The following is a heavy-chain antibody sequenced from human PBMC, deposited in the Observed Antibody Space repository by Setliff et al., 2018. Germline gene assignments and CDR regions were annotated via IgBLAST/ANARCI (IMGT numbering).Heavy chain of an antibody. D-gene: IGHD6-13*01. CDR3: ATGSLVAAGTGH. Sequence: GASVKVSCKASGYTFTTYAIGWMRQAPGQGLEWMGWINTNTGSPNYAQGFTGRFVFSLDTSVNTAYLQISSLKAEDTALYYCATGSLVAAGTGHWGQGTLVTVSS. J-gene: IGHJ4*02. CDR2: INTNTGSP. V-gene: IGHV7-4-1*02. CDR1: GYTFTTYA.